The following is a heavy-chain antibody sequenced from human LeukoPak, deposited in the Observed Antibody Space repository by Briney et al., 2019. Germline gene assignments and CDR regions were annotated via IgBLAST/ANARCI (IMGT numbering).Heavy chain of an antibody. V-gene: IGHV1-2*02. Sequence: GASVKVSCKASGYTFTGYYMHWVRQAPGQGLEWMGWINPNSGGTNYAQKFQGRVTMTRVTSISTAYMELSRLRSDDTAVCYCARDSGYSSSWYLPYFDYWGQGTLVTVSS. D-gene: IGHD6-13*01. CDR3: ARDSGYSSSWYLPYFDY. CDR1: GYTFTGYY. CDR2: INPNSGGT. J-gene: IGHJ4*02.